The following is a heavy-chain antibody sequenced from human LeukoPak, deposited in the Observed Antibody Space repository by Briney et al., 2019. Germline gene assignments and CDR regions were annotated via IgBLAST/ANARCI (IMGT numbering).Heavy chain of an antibody. V-gene: IGHV1-69*05. CDR3: ARGVLAYSSGWYSRDAFDI. CDR1: GGTFSSYA. CDR2: IIPIFGTA. J-gene: IGHJ3*02. Sequence: GASVKVSCKASGGTFSSYAISWVRQAPGQGLEWMGGIIPIFGTANYAQKFQGRVTITTDESTSTAYMELSSLRSEDTAVYYCARGVLAYSSGWYSRDAFDIWGQGTMVTVSS. D-gene: IGHD6-19*01.